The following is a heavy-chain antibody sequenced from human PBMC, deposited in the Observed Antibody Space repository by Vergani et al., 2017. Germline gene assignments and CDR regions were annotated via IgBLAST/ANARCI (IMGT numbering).Heavy chain of an antibody. V-gene: IGHV1-2*02. J-gene: IGHJ5*02. CDR1: GYTFTGYY. Sequence: QVQLVQSGAEVKKPGASVKVSCKASGYTFTGYYMHWVRQAPGQGLEWMGWINPNSGGTNYAQKFQGRVTMTRDTSISTAYMELSRLRSDDTAVYYCARLGFSEDIVVVPAANIVSWFDPWGQGTLVTVSS. CDR3: ARLGFSEDIVVVPAANIVSWFDP. D-gene: IGHD2-2*01. CDR2: INPNSGGT.